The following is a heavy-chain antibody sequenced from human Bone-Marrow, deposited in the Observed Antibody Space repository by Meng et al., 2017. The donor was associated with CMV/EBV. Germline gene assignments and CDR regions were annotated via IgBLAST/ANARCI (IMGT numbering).Heavy chain of an antibody. CDR2: IIPIFGTA. Sequence: SVKVSCKASGGTFSSFAITWVRQAPGQGLEWMGGIIPIFGTANYAQKFQGRVTITTDEYTSTAYMELSSLRSEDTAVYYCATASFDYNPVSFVGYYYGMDVWGQGTTVTVSS. CDR1: GGTFSSFA. CDR3: ATASFDYNPVSFVGYYYGMDV. V-gene: IGHV1-69*05. D-gene: IGHD4-11*01. J-gene: IGHJ6*02.